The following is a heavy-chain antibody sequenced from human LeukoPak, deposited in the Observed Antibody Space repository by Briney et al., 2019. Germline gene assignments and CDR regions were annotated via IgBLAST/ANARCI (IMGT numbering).Heavy chain of an antibody. J-gene: IGHJ4*02. CDR2: IYYSGST. CDR3: ARVDGRSGYYYASAY. Sequence: SETLSLTCTVSGGSISSGDYYWSWIRQPPGKGLEWIGHIYYSGSTYYNPSLKSRVTISVDTSKNQFSLKLSSVTAADTAVYYCARVDGRSGYYYASAYWGQGTLVTVSS. D-gene: IGHD3-22*01. V-gene: IGHV4-30-4*01. CDR1: GGSISSGDYY.